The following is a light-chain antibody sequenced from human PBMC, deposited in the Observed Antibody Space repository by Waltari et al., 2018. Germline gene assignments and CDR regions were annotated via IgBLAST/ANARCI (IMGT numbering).Light chain of an antibody. Sequence: DIVMTQSPDSLAVSLGERATINCKSSQTVLPSSNKKNYLAWYQQKPGQPPKLLLYWASTRQSGVPDRFSGSGSGTDFTLTISSLQTEDVALYYCQQYYSIGGTFGQGTRVDIK. CDR1: QTVLPSSNKKNY. CDR3: QQYYSIGGT. V-gene: IGKV4-1*01. CDR2: WAS. J-gene: IGKJ1*01.